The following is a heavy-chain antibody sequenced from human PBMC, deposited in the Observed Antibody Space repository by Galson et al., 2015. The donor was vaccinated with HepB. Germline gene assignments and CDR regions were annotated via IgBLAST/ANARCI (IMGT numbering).Heavy chain of an antibody. Sequence: SVKVSCKASGYTFTGYYMHWVRQAPGQGLEWMGWINPNSGGTNYAQKFQGRVTMTRDTSISTAYMELSRLRSDDTAVYYCARANLPLWFGANSEGYNDYWGQGTLVTVSS. V-gene: IGHV1-2*02. J-gene: IGHJ4*02. D-gene: IGHD3-10*01. CDR1: GYTFTGYY. CDR3: ARANLPLWFGANSEGYNDY. CDR2: INPNSGGT.